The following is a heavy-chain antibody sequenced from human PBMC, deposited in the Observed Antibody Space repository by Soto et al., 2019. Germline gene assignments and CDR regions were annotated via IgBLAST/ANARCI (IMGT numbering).Heavy chain of an antibody. Sequence: QVQLVQSGAEVKKPGSSVKVSCKASGGTFSSYAISWVRQAPGQGLEWMGGIIPIFGTANYAQKFQGRVTITADESTSTAYMELSSLRSEDTAVYYCARARVHAGFGELLLPHLSGMDVWGQGTTVTVSS. CDR3: ARARVHAGFGELLLPHLSGMDV. CDR2: IIPIFGTA. D-gene: IGHD3-10*01. J-gene: IGHJ6*02. CDR1: GGTFSSYA. V-gene: IGHV1-69*01.